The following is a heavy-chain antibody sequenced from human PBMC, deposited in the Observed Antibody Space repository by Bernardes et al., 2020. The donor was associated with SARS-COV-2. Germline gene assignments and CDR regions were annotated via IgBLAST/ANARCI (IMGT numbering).Heavy chain of an antibody. CDR3: ARTRRGKPFDY. CDR2: INPDSGDT. CDR1: GYTFTGYY. V-gene: IGHV1-2*02. Sequence: ASVKVSCKASGYTFTGYYMHWVRQAPGQGLEWMGCINPDSGDTDHAQNFQGRVTMTRDTSISTAYMELSRLRSDDTAVYYCARTRRGKPFDYWGQGTLVTVSS. J-gene: IGHJ4*02.